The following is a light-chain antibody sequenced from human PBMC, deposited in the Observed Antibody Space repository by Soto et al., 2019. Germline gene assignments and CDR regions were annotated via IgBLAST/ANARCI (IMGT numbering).Light chain of an antibody. CDR3: QQYNSYSGT. CDR1: QSISSW. CDR2: KAS. Sequence: DIQMTQSPSTLSASVGDRVTITCRASQSISSWLAWYQQKPGKAPKLLIYKASSLESGVPSRFSGSGSGTEFTLTISSLQPDDFATYYFQQYNSYSGTFGQGTKVELK. J-gene: IGKJ1*01. V-gene: IGKV1-5*03.